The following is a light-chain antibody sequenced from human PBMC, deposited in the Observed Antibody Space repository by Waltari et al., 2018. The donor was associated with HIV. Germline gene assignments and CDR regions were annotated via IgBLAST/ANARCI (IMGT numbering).Light chain of an antibody. Sequence: SYDLTQPPSVSVSPGQTARITCSGDTLSNQYSYWYQLKSGQAPVLVIFRDIERPSGIPERFSGSRSGATVTLTISGVQAEDEADYYCQSADNSGTYVFATGTQVTVL. CDR1: TLSNQY. V-gene: IGLV3-25*03. J-gene: IGLJ1*01. CDR3: QSADNSGTYV. CDR2: RDI.